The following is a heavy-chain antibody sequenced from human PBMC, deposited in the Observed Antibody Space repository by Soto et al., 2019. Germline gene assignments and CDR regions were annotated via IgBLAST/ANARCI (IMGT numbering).Heavy chain of an antibody. Sequence: GGSLRLSCAASGFTFSSYWMSWVRQAPGKGLEWVANIKQDGSEKYYVDSVKDRFTISRDNAKNSLYLQMNSLRAEDTAVYYCARDFTPYSSSWLGYFDYWGQGTLVTVSS. J-gene: IGHJ4*02. CDR2: IKQDGSEK. CDR3: ARDFTPYSSSWLGYFDY. D-gene: IGHD6-13*01. V-gene: IGHV3-7*01. CDR1: GFTFSSYW.